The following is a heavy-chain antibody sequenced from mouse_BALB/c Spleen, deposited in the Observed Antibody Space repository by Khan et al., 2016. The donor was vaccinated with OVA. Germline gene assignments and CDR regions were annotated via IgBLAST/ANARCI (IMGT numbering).Heavy chain of an antibody. V-gene: IGHV1-77*01. Sequence: QVQLQQSGAELARPGASVKLSCKASGYMFTDYYINWVKQRTGQGLEWIGEISPGSDDTYYNEKFKGNATLTADKSSSTAYMQLSSLTSEDSAVYFCARRNYCGYTFAYWGQGTLVTVSA. CDR3: ARRNYCGYTFAY. J-gene: IGHJ3*01. CDR2: ISPGSDDT. D-gene: IGHD1-2*01. CDR1: GYMFTDYY.